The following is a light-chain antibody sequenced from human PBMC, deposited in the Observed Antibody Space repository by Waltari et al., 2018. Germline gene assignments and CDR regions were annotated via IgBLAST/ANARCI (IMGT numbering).Light chain of an antibody. CDR3: QQTSSTPPYT. CDR2: VAS. J-gene: IGKJ2*01. V-gene: IGKV1-39*01. CDR1: QSISSY. Sequence: DIQMTQSPSSLSASVGDRVTITCRESQSISSYLNWYQQKPGKAPKLLIYVASSLQSGVPSRFSGSGSGTDFTLNISSLQSEDFATYYCQQTSSTPPYTFGQGTKLEIK.